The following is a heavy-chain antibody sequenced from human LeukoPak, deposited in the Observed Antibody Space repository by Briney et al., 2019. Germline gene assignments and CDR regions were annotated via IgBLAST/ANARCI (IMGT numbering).Heavy chain of an antibody. CDR2: ISGSGGST. CDR3: AVDPDTMVQGAIINY. D-gene: IGHD3-10*01. Sequence: GGSLRLSCAASGFTFSSYAMSWVRQAPGKGLEWVSAISGSGGSTYYADSVKGRFTISRDNSKNTLYLQMNSLRAEDTAVYYCAVDPDTMVQGAIINYWGQGTLVTVSS. J-gene: IGHJ4*02. V-gene: IGHV3-23*01. CDR1: GFTFSSYA.